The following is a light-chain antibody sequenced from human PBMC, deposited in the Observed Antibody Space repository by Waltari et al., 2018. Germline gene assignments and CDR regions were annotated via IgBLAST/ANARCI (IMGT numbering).Light chain of an antibody. CDR3: QQYLWSPIS. V-gene: IGKV3-11*01. CDR1: QTIGTY. Sequence: VVLTQSPVTLSWPPGETATLSCRASQTIGTYLAWYQHKLGQSPRLLIYDASTRATGIPAKFSGSGSGTDFTLTITSLQPEDVAVYFCQQYLWSPISFGPGTRLEIK. CDR2: DAS. J-gene: IGKJ3*01.